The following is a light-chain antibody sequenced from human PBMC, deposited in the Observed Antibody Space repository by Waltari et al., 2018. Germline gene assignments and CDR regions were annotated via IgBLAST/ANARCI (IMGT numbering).Light chain of an antibody. CDR1: QGISRP. J-gene: IGKJ1*01. Sequence: DIQMTQSPSSVSASVGDRVTLTCRASQGISRPLAWYQQMPGKAPKLLIYDASSLHSGVPSRFSGSGSGTDFTLTIRSLQPEDFATYYCQQVNSFPRTFGQGTKVEVK. CDR2: DAS. CDR3: QQVNSFPRT. V-gene: IGKV1-12*01.